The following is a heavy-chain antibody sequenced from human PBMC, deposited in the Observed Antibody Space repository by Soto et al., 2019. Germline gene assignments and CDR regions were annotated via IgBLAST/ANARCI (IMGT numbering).Heavy chain of an antibody. CDR1: GFTFSSYG. Sequence: QVQLVESGGGVVQPGRSLRLSCAASGFTFSSYGMHWVRQAPGKGLEWVAVISYDGSNKYYADSVKGRFTISRDNSKNTLYLQMNRLRADDTAVYYCAKEFAAAGQYFQHWGQGTLVTVSS. D-gene: IGHD6-13*01. V-gene: IGHV3-30*18. CDR2: ISYDGSNK. CDR3: AKEFAAAGQYFQH. J-gene: IGHJ1*01.